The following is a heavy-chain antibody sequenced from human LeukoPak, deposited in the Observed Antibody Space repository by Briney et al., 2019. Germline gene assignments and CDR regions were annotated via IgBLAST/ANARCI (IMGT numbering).Heavy chain of an antibody. V-gene: IGHV3-30-3*01. CDR3: ARGELVNYYYMDV. Sequence: GGSLRLSCAATGFTFSSYAMHWVRQAPGKGLEWVAVISYDGSNKYYADSVKGRFTISRDNSKNTLYLQMNSLRAEDTAVYYCARGELVNYYYMDVWGKGTTVTDSS. CDR1: GFTFSSYA. D-gene: IGHD6-13*01. J-gene: IGHJ6*03. CDR2: ISYDGSNK.